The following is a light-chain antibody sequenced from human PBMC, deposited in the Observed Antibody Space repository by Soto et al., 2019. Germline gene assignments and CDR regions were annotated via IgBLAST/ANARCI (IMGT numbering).Light chain of an antibody. CDR3: QHFANLPMT. J-gene: IGKJ5*01. CDR2: DAS. V-gene: IGKV1-5*01. Sequence: DIQMTQSPSTLSASVGDRVTITCRASQSISSWLAWYQQKPGKAPKLLIYDASSLESGVPSRFSGSGSGTEFTLTISSLQPQDIATYYCQHFANLPMTFGQGTRLEI. CDR1: QSISSW.